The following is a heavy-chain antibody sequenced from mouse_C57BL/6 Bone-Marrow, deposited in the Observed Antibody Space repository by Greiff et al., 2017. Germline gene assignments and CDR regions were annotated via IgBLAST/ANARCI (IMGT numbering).Heavy chain of an antibody. CDR3: ARDYEGY. Sequence: VKLVESGPELVKPGASVKLSCKASGYTFTSYDINWVKQRPGQGLEWIGWIYPRDGSTKYNEKFKGKATLTVDTSSSTAYMELHSLTSEDSAVYFCARDYEGYWGQGTTLTVSS. V-gene: IGHV1-85*01. J-gene: IGHJ2*01. CDR1: GYTFTSYD. D-gene: IGHD1-1*01. CDR2: IYPRDGST.